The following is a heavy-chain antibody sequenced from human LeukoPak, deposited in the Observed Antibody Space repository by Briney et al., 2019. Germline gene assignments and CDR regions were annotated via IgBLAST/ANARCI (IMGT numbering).Heavy chain of an antibody. CDR3: AFGEA. V-gene: IGHV3-23*01. CDR2: INPSGGDP. D-gene: IGHD3-16*01. J-gene: IGHJ5*02. Sequence: PGGSLRLSCAASGFTFNNFPMSWVRQAPGKGLEWVSAINPSGGDPYFPDSVRGRFTISRDNSKNTLYLQMNSLRAEDTAIYYCAFGEAWGQGTLVTVSS. CDR1: GFTFNNFP.